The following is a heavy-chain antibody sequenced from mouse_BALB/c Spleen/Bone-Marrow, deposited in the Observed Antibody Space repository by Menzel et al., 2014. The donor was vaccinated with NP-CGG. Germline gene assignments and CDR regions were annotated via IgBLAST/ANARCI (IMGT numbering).Heavy chain of an antibody. J-gene: IGHJ3*01. CDR3: TCFYYDYDCLGWFAY. D-gene: IGHD2-4*01. V-gene: IGHV1-5*01. Sequence: EVQLQQSGTVLARPGASAKMSCKASGYTFINYWMHWVKQRPGQGLEWIGAIYPGNSDTSYNQKFKAKAKLTAVTSTSTAYMELSSLTNEDSAVYYCTCFYYDYDCLGWFAYWGQGTLVTVSA. CDR1: GYTFINYW. CDR2: IYPGNSDT.